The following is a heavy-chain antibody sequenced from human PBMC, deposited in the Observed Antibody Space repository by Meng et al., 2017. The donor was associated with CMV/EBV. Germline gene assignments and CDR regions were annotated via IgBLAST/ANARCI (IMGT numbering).Heavy chain of an antibody. CDR1: GYTFTSYD. Sequence: ASVKVSCKASGYTFTSYDINWVRQATGQGLEWMGWMNPNSGNTGYAQKFQGRVTMTRNISISTAYMELSSLRSEDTAVYYCARGLVVGAMNWFDPWGQGTLVTVSS. CDR2: MNPNSGNT. J-gene: IGHJ5*02. CDR3: ARGLVVGAMNWFDP. D-gene: IGHD1-26*01. V-gene: IGHV1-8*01.